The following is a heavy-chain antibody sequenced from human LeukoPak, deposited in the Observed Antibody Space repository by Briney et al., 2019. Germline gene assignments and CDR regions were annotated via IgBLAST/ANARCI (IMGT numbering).Heavy chain of an antibody. CDR2: TYYSSNWYN. V-gene: IGHV6-1*01. Sequence: SQTLSLTCAISGDSVSTNNAGWNWIRQSPSRGLEWLGRTYYSSNWYNDYAVSVKSRITINPDTSQNQFSLQLNSVTPEDTAVYYCSRGWLQKGFDYWGQGNLVTVCS. D-gene: IGHD5-24*01. J-gene: IGHJ4*02. CDR3: SRGWLQKGFDY. CDR1: GDSVSTNNAG.